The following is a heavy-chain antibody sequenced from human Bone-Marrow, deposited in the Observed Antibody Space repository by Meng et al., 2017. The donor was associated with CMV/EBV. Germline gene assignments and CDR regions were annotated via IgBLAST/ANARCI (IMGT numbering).Heavy chain of an antibody. Sequence: SETLSLTCTVSGGSISSSSYYWGWIRQPPGKGLEWIGSIYYSGSTYYNPSLKSRVTISEDTSKNQFSLKLSSVTAADTAVYYCARGLTSSIAARPNNWFDPWGQGTLVTVSS. V-gene: IGHV4-39*01. CDR2: IYYSGST. J-gene: IGHJ5*02. CDR1: GGSISSSSYY. CDR3: ARGLTSSIAARPNNWFDP. D-gene: IGHD6-6*01.